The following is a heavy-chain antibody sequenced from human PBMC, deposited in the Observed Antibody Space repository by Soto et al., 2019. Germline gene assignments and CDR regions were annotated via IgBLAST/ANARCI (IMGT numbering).Heavy chain of an antibody. Sequence: HPGGSLRLSCAASGFIFSNYVMSWVRQAPGKGLEWVSSISDSDGTSYYADSVKGRFTISRDNSQNTLYLQMNSLRAEDTAIYYCAKRPRALLTFDYWGQGTLVTVSS. CDR3: AKRPRALLTFDY. CDR1: GFIFSNYV. J-gene: IGHJ4*02. CDR2: ISDSDGTS. V-gene: IGHV3-23*01. D-gene: IGHD1-26*01.